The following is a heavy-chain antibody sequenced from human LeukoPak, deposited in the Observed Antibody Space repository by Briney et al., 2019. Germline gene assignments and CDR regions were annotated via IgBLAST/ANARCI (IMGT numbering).Heavy chain of an antibody. CDR2: IGTDSSYI. CDR3: ARSMIAALGTGAFDI. V-gene: IGHV3-21*01. Sequence: PGGSLRLSCVVSGFTFSTYSMSWVRQAPGKGLEWVSSIGTDSSYINYADSVKGRFTISRDNAKNALYLQMNSLRADDMAVYYCARSMIAALGTGAFDIWGQGTMVTVSS. CDR1: GFTFSTYS. D-gene: IGHD6-13*01. J-gene: IGHJ3*02.